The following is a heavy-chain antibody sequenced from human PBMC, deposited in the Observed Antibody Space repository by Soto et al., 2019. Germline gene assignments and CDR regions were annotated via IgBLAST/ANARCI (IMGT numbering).Heavy chain of an antibody. Sequence: GGSLRLSCAASGFTFTSYWMTWVRQAPGKGLEWVANIKQDGSEKYYVDSVKGRFTISRDDSKNTLYLQMNSLKTEDTAVYYCTTPQGRADYWGQGTLVTVSS. CDR1: GFTFTSYW. CDR3: TTPQGRADY. J-gene: IGHJ4*02. D-gene: IGHD3-10*01. CDR2: IKQDGSEK. V-gene: IGHV3-7*05.